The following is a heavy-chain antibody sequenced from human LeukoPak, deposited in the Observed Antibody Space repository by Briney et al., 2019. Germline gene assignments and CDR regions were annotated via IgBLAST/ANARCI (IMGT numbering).Heavy chain of an antibody. CDR3: ARVPYSSSANFDY. Sequence: GGSLRLSCAASGFTFSSYDMHWVRQATGKGLEWVSAIGTAGDTYYPGSVKGRFTISRDNAKNSLYLQMNSLRAEDTAVYYCARVPYSSSANFDYWGQGTLVTVSS. V-gene: IGHV3-13*01. CDR2: IGTAGDT. J-gene: IGHJ4*02. D-gene: IGHD6-6*01. CDR1: GFTFSSYD.